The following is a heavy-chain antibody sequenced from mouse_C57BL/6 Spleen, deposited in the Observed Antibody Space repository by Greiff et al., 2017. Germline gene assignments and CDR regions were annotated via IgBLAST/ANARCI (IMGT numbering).Heavy chain of an antibody. D-gene: IGHD1-1*01. CDR1: GFTFSDFY. CDR3: ASTTTVFEGFAY. J-gene: IGHJ3*01. CDR2: SRNKANDYTT. Sequence: EVMLVESGGGLVQSGRSLRLSCATSGFTFSDFYMEWVRQAPGKGLEWIAASRNKANDYTTEYSASVKGRFIVSRDTSQSILYLQMHALRAEDTAISYCASTTTVFEGFAYWGQGTLVTVSA. V-gene: IGHV7-1*01.